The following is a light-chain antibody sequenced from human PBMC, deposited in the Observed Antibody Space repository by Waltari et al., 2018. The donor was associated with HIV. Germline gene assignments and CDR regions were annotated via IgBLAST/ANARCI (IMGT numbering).Light chain of an antibody. Sequence: QSALTQPASVSGSPGQSITIPCTGTSSDVGSYNLFSWYQQYPGKAPKLMIYEVNKRPSGISNRFSGSKSGNTASLTISGLQAEDEADYYCCSYAGSRRVFGTGTKVTVL. V-gene: IGLV2-23*02. CDR2: EVN. J-gene: IGLJ1*01. CDR3: CSYAGSRRV. CDR1: SSDVGSYNL.